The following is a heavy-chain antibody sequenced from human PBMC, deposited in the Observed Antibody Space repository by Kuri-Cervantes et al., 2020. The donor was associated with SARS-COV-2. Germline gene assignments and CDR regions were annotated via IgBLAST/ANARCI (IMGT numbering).Heavy chain of an antibody. CDR2: INHSGST. V-gene: IGHV4-34*01. CDR1: GGSISSYY. D-gene: IGHD3-3*01. CDR3: ARGSYDFWSGYYTGCWFDP. Sequence: ESLKISCTVSGGSISSYYWSWIRQPPGKGLEWIGEINHSGSTNYNPSLKSRVTISVDTSKNQFSLKLSSVTAADTAVYYCARGSYDFWSGYYTGCWFDPWGQGTLVTVSS. J-gene: IGHJ5*02.